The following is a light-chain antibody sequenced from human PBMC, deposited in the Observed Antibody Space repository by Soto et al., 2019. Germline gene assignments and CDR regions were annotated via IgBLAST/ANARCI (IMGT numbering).Light chain of an antibody. Sequence: EVVLTQSPGTLSLSPGEKATLSCRASQTVDNNYLAWFQQKPGQAPRLLIYGASSTATGIPDRFSGSGSGTDFTLTINRLEPEDFAVYYCQHYGSSPSWTVGQGTKVDIK. V-gene: IGKV3-20*01. CDR1: QTVDNNY. CDR3: QHYGSSPSWT. J-gene: IGKJ1*01. CDR2: GAS.